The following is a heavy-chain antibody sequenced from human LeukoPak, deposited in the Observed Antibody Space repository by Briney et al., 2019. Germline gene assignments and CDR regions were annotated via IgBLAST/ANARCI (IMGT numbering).Heavy chain of an antibody. J-gene: IGHJ4*02. CDR2: IYSGGST. Sequence: PGGSLRLSCAASGFTVSSYYMSWFRQAPGKGLEWVSSIYSGGSTYYTDSVKGRFSISRDNSKNTVYLQMNSLRAEDTAVYYCARLLRGFDYWGQGTLVTVSS. CDR3: ARLLRGFDY. D-gene: IGHD2-15*01. CDR1: GFTVSSYY. V-gene: IGHV3-53*01.